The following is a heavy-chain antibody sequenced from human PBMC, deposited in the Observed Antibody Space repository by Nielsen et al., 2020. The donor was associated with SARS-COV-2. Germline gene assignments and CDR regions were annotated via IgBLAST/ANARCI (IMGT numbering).Heavy chain of an antibody. J-gene: IGHJ4*02. D-gene: IGHD3-3*02. CDR1: GFIVSSNY. CDR3: VRLNRRILTPLALASLRFDY. Sequence: ESLKISCAASGFIVSSNYMSWVRQPPGKGLEWIASIYYSGITYYNTSLKSRVTISIDTSKNHFSLRLNSVAAADTAVYYCVRLNRRILTPLALASLRFDYWGQGSLVTVSS. V-gene: IGHV4-39*02. CDR2: IYYSGIT.